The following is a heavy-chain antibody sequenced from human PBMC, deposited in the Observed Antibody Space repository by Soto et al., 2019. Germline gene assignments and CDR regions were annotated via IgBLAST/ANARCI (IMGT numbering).Heavy chain of an antibody. CDR3: ARAGGHCSSTSCVDF. Sequence: QVQLVQSGAEVKKPGSSVKVSCKTSGDTFSSYGINWVRLAPGQGLEWMGGIKPVFGSPVYARKFEGRLTMTAGESTSTAYMQLSSLKSEDTAVYYCARAGGHCSSTSCVDFWGQGTLITVSS. D-gene: IGHD2-2*01. CDR2: IKPVFGSP. J-gene: IGHJ4*02. CDR1: GDTFSSYG. V-gene: IGHV1-69*01.